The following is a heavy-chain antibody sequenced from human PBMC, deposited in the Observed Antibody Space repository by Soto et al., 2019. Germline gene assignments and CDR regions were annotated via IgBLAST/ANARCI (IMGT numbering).Heavy chain of an antibody. CDR2: IYYSGST. D-gene: IGHD6-13*01. CDR3: AHERDSGYSSSCFDY. J-gene: IGHJ4*02. CDR1: GGSISSYY. V-gene: IGHV4-59*01. Sequence: SETLSLTCTVSGGSISSYYWSWIRQPPGKGLEWIGYIYYSGSTNYNPSLKSRVTMSIDTSKNQVVLIMTNMDPVDTATYYCAHERDSGYSSSCFDYWGQGTLVTVSS.